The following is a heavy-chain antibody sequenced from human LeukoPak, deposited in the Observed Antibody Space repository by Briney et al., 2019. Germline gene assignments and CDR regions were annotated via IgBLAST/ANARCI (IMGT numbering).Heavy chain of an antibody. CDR1: GFIFSDLE. CDR2: ISETGSTI. V-gene: IGHV3-48*03. Sequence: AGGSLRLSCVASGFIFSDLEMHWVRQAPGKGLEWISFISETGSTIYYADSVTGRFTISRDNAKNSLNLQMDSLRDEDTALYYCVRGYTPDYWGQGALVTVSS. CDR3: VRGYTPDY. J-gene: IGHJ4*02. D-gene: IGHD5-18*01.